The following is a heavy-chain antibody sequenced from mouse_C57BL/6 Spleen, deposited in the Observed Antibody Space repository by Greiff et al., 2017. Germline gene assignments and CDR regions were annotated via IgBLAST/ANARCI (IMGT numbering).Heavy chain of an antibody. V-gene: IGHV1-39*01. CDR3: ERRSDYYGSSYGAMDY. D-gene: IGHD1-1*01. CDR1: GYSFPDYN. CDR2: INPNYGTT. Sequence: VQLQQSGPELVKPGASVKISCKASGYSFPDYNLNWVKQSNGKSLEWIGVINPNYGTTSYNQKFKGKATLTVDQSSSTAYMQLNSLKSEDSAVYYGERRSDYYGSSYGAMDYWGQGTSVTVSS. J-gene: IGHJ4*01.